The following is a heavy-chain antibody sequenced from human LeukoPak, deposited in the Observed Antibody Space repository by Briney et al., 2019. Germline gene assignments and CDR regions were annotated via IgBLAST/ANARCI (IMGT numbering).Heavy chain of an antibody. J-gene: IGHJ6*03. Sequence: PGGSLRLSWAASGFTFNSYAMHWVRQAPGKGLEYVSAISSNGGSTYYANSVKGRFTISRDNSKNTLYLQMGSLRAEDMAVYYCARGPGVTYYYYYYMDVWGKGTTVTVSS. V-gene: IGHV3-64*01. CDR2: ISSNGGST. CDR1: GFTFNSYA. D-gene: IGHD2-21*02. CDR3: ARGPGVTYYYYYYMDV.